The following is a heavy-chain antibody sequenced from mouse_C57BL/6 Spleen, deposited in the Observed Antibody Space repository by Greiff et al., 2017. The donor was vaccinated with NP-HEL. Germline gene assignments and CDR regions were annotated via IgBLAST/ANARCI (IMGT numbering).Heavy chain of an antibody. D-gene: IGHD2-3*01. CDR1: GYSITSGYD. CDR3: ARDYDGAMDY. Sequence: EVQLQQSGPGMVKPSQSLSLTCTVTGYSITSGYDWHWIRHFPGNKLEWMGYISYSGSTNYNPSLKSRISITHDTSKNHFFLKLNSVTTEDTATYYCARDYDGAMDYWGQGTSVTVSS. J-gene: IGHJ4*01. CDR2: ISYSGST. V-gene: IGHV3-1*01.